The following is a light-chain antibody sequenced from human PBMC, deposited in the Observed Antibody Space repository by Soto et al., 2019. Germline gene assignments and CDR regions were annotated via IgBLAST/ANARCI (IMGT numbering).Light chain of an antibody. J-gene: IGKJ1*01. CDR3: QQYDTYPWT. V-gene: IGKV1-5*03. Sequence: DIQMTQSPSTLSASVGDRVTITCRACQSIENWLAWYQHKPGKAPNLLIYKASTLQSGVSSRFSGSGSGTGFTLTISNLQPDDFATYYCQQYDTYPWTFGQGTKVEIK. CDR2: KAS. CDR1: QSIENW.